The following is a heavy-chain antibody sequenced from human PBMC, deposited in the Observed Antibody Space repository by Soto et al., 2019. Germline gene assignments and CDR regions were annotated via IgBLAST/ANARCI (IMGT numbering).Heavy chain of an antibody. CDR1: GFTFSIYW. Sequence: QPGGSLRLSCAASGFTFSIYWMSWVCQAPGKGLEWVANIKQDGSEKYYVDSVKGRFTISRDNAKNSLYLQMNSLRAEDTAVYYCARQPSYYYYYMDVWGKGTTVTVSS. CDR2: IKQDGSEK. V-gene: IGHV3-7*01. CDR3: ARQPSYYYYYMDV. J-gene: IGHJ6*03.